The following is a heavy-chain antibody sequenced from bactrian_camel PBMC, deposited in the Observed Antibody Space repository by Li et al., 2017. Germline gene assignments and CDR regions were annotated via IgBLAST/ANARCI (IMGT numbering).Heavy chain of an antibody. CDR2: IQTRGGTT. J-gene: IGHJ4*01. Sequence: HVQLVESGGTSVQAGESLKLTCKTSKHPFRTIGWFRQAPGREREGVATIQTRGGTTYYSDSVKGRFSISHDRAKNTVNLQMNNLQPEDTAMYYCAAECQSRPPAMGIRATNFARWGRGTQVTVS. V-gene: IGHV3-3*01. D-gene: IGHD3*01. CDR3: AAECQSRPPAMGIRATNFAR. CDR1: KHPFRT.